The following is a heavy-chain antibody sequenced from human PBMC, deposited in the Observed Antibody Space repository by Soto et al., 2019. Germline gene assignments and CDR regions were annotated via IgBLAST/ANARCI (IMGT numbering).Heavy chain of an antibody. CDR2: ISYSGNT. CDR3: AGVSGSYYYGMDV. CDR1: GGSISSYY. V-gene: IGHV4-59*12. Sequence: PSETLSLTCTVSGGSISSYYWSWIRQPPGKGLEWIGYISYSGNTNYNPSLKSRVTISVDKSKNQFSLKLSSVTAADTAVYYCAGVSGSYYYGMDVWGQGTTVTVSS. J-gene: IGHJ6*02. D-gene: IGHD1-26*01.